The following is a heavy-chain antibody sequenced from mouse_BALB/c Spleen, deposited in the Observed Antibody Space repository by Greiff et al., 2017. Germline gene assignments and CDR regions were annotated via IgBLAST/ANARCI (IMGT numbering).Heavy chain of an antibody. CDR3: ARGTGDFDY. J-gene: IGHJ2*01. D-gene: IGHD4-1*01. Sequence: DVHLVESGGGLVKPGGSLKLSCAASGFTFSSYAMSWVRQTPEKRLEWVASISSGGSTYYPDSVKGRFTISRDNARNILYLQMSSLRSEDTAMYYCARGTGDFDYWGQGTTLTVSS. V-gene: IGHV5-6-5*01. CDR1: GFTFSSYA. CDR2: ISSGGST.